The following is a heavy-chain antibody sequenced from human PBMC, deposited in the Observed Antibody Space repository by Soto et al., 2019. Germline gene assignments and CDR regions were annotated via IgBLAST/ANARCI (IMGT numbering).Heavy chain of an antibody. D-gene: IGHD4-17*01. Sequence: SETLSLTCAVSGGSISSGGYSWSWIRQPPGKGLEWIGYIYHSGSTYYNPSLKSRVTISVDRSKNQFSLKLSSVTAADTAVYYCAFFLRIRRQPRSTLFPTRRSSDL. V-gene: IGHV4-30-2*01. CDR1: GGSISSGGYS. J-gene: IGHJ2*01. CDR3: AFFLRIRRQPRSTLFPTRRSSDL. CDR2: IYHSGST.